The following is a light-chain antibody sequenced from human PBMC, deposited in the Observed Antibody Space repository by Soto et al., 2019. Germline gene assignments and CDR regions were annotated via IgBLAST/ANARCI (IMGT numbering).Light chain of an antibody. CDR1: QTISSW. J-gene: IGKJ1*01. CDR2: KAS. CDR3: QHSNSYAEA. Sequence: DIQMTQSPSTLSGSVGDSVTITCRASQTISSWLAWYQQKPGKAPKLLIYKASTLKSGVPSRFSGSGSGTEFTRTISSLQHDDLATYYCQHSNSYAEAFGQGTKVELK. V-gene: IGKV1-5*03.